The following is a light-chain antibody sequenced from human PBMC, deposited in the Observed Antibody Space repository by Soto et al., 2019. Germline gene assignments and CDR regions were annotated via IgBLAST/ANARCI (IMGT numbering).Light chain of an antibody. Sequence: VLSLSPATLSLSTGERATLSCRASQSIHTSLAWYQQKSGKPPRLVIYDSTLRANGVPDRFGGSRSGTEFTLTINSLEPEDFAVYYCHQRNVWPPTTFGQGTRLEIK. J-gene: IGKJ5*01. CDR3: HQRNVWPPTT. V-gene: IGKV3-11*01. CDR2: DST. CDR1: QSIHTS.